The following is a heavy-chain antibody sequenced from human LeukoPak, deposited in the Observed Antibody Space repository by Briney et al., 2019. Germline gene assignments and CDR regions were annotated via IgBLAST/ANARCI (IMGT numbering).Heavy chain of an antibody. CDR1: GGSFSGYY. V-gene: IGHV4-34*01. J-gene: IGHJ4*02. CDR3: ARGHCSSTSCYVVDY. D-gene: IGHD2-2*01. Sequence: PSETLSLTCAVYGGSFSGYYWSWIRQPPGKGLEWIGEINHSGSTNYNPSLKSRVTISVDTSKNQFSLKLSSVTAADTAVYYCARGHCSSTSCYVVDYWGQGTLVTVSS. CDR2: INHSGST.